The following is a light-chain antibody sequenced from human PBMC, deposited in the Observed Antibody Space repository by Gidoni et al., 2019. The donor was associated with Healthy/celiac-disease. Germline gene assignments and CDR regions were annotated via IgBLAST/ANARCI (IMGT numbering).Light chain of an antibody. CDR3: NSRDSSGNWV. J-gene: IGLJ3*02. Sequence: SSALTQDPAVSVALGQTVRITCQGDSLRSYYASWYQQKPGQAPVLVIYGKNNRPSGIPDRVSGSSSGNTASLTITGAQAEDEADYYCNSRDSSGNWVFGGGTKLTVL. CDR2: GKN. CDR1: SLRSYY. V-gene: IGLV3-19*01.